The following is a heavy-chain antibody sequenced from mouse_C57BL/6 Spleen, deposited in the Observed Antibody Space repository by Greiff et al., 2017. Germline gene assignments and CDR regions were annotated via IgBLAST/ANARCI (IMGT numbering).Heavy chain of an antibody. D-gene: IGHD2-2*01. CDR3: TTRGYGYDGEFAY. Sequence: EVQLQQSGAELVRPGASVKLSCTASGFNIKDYYMHWVKQRPEQGLEWIGRIDPEDGDTEYAPQFQGKATMTADTSSNTAYLQLSSLTSEDTAVYYCTTRGYGYDGEFAYWGQGTLVTVSA. V-gene: IGHV14-1*01. J-gene: IGHJ3*01. CDR2: IDPEDGDT. CDR1: GFNIKDYY.